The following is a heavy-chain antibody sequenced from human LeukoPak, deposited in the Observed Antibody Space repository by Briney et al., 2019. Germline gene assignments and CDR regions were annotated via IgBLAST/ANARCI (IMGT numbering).Heavy chain of an antibody. Sequence: PGGSLRLSCAASGFTFSSYAMSWIRQPPGKGLEWIGEINHSGSTNYNPSLKSRVTISVDTSKNQFSLKLSSVTAADTAVYYCARGHYGSGSYLSPRNWFDPWGQGTLVTVSS. D-gene: IGHD3-10*01. CDR3: ARGHYGSGSYLSPRNWFDP. CDR1: GFTFSSYA. V-gene: IGHV4-34*01. J-gene: IGHJ5*02. CDR2: INHSGST.